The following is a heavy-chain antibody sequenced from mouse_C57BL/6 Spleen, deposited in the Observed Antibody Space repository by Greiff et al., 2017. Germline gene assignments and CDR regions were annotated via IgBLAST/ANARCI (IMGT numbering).Heavy chain of an antibody. Sequence: EVMLVESGGDLVKPGGSLKLSCAASGFTFSSYGMSWVRQTPDKRLEWVATISSGGSYTYYPDSVKGRFTISRDNAKNTLYMQMSSLKSEDTAMYYCARRTTVVSYYYAMDYWGQGTSVTVSS. CDR2: ISSGGSYT. CDR1: GFTFSSYG. V-gene: IGHV5-6*02. CDR3: ARRTTVVSYYYAMDY. D-gene: IGHD1-1*01. J-gene: IGHJ4*01.